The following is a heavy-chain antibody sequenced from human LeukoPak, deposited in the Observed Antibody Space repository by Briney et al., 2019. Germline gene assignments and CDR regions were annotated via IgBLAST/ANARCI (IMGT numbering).Heavy chain of an antibody. V-gene: IGHV3-9*01. D-gene: IGHD6-13*01. CDR1: GFTFDDYA. Sequence: PGGSLRLSCAASGFTFDDYAMHWVRQVPGKGPEWVSGISWNSGSIEYADSVKGRFTISRDNAKNSLYLQMNSLRVDGTALYYCAKNKYSSSPGSPYFDHWGQGTLVTVSS. CDR2: ISWNSGSI. CDR3: AKNKYSSSPGSPYFDH. J-gene: IGHJ4*02.